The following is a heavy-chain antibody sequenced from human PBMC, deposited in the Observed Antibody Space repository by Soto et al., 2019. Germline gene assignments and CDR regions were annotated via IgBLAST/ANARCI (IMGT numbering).Heavy chain of an antibody. CDR3: ARSQGSSTSLEIYYYYYYGMDV. V-gene: IGHV1-69*01. J-gene: IGHJ6*02. CDR2: IIPISDTT. Sequence: QVQLVQSGAEVKKPGSSVNVSCKASGGTFSSYAISWVRQAPGHGLEWMGGIIPISDTTNYAQKSQGRVTISADESTSTAYMELSSLRSEDTAVYYCARSQGSSTSLEIYYYYYYGMDVWGQGTTVTGSS. D-gene: IGHD2-2*01. CDR1: GGTFSSYA.